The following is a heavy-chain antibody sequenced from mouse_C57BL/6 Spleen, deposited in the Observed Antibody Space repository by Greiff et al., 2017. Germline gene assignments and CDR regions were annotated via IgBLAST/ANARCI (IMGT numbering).Heavy chain of an antibody. CDR3: ARLGWEEGWLDY. D-gene: IGHD1-1*02. V-gene: IGHV1-55*01. CDR1: GYTFTSYW. CDR2: IYPGSGST. Sequence: VQLQQSGAELVKPGASVKMSCKASGYTFTSYWITWVKQRPGQGLEWIGDIYPGSGSTNYNEKFKSKATLTVDTSSSTAYMQLSSLTSEDSAVYYCARLGWEEGWLDYWGQGTTLTVSS. J-gene: IGHJ2*01.